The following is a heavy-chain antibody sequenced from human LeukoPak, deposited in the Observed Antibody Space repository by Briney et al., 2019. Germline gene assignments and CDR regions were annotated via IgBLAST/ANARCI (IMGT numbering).Heavy chain of an antibody. J-gene: IGHJ4*02. V-gene: IGHV4-61*02. Sequence: SQTLSRNCTGSGGSISSGRYDWSCIGQPPGKGLEWIGRIDTSGNTKYNPSRVSLVTISVNTTKNQFPLKLSSVTAADPALSSCASQKRWLKSTVDYWGQGTLVTVSS. D-gene: IGHD5-24*01. CDR2: IDTSGNT. CDR3: ASQKRWLKSTVDY. CDR1: GGSISSGRYD.